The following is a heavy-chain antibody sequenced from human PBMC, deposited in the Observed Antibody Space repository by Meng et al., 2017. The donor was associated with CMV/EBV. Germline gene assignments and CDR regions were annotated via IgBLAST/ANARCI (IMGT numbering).Heavy chain of an antibody. CDR2: IYYSGST. Sequence: QLHVQKSGPALMKPSETLSLPCYVSGCSISSSGSNWVGIRQPPGKGLEWSVSIYYSGSTYYNPSLKSRVTISVGTSKNQFSLKLSSVTAADTAVYYCARGGIAAAGLHWGQGTLVTVSS. D-gene: IGHD6-13*01. CDR1: GCSISSSGSN. V-gene: IGHV4-39*07. CDR3: ARGGIAAAGLH. J-gene: IGHJ4*02.